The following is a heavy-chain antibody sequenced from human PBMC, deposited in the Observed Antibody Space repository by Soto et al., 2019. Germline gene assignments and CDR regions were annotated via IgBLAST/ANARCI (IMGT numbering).Heavy chain of an antibody. CDR2: ISDDGRNE. CDR1: GFTFSNYA. D-gene: IGHD3-22*01. V-gene: IGHV3-30*04. Sequence: GGSLRLSCAASGFTFSNYAMHWVRQAPGKGLERVAVISDDGRNEDYADPVKGRFTIPSDSSKNTPYLQMTSLRVEDTAVFYCARGLVVVINRDWFDPWGQGTLVTVSS. J-gene: IGHJ5*02. CDR3: ARGLVVVINRDWFDP.